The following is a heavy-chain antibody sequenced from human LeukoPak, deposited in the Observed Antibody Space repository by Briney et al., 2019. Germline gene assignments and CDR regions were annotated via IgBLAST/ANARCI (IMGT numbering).Heavy chain of an antibody. V-gene: IGHV1-69*13. J-gene: IGHJ4*02. D-gene: IGHD6-13*01. CDR1: GGTFSSSA. Sequence: GASVKVSCKTSGGTFSSSAVSWVRQAPGQGLERMGGIIPIFGTANYAQKFQGRVTITADESTSTAYMELSSLRSEDTAVYYCATGYSSSWYGLNFDYWGQGTLVAVSS. CDR2: IIPIFGTA. CDR3: ATGYSSSWYGLNFDY.